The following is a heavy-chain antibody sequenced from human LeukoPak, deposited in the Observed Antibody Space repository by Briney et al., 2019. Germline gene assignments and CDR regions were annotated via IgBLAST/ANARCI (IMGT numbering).Heavy chain of an antibody. J-gene: IGHJ5*02. CDR3: ARGNNYYGSGSYYYNWFDP. V-gene: IGHV4-59*11. CDR2: IYHTGST. CDR1: GGSISSHY. Sequence: SETLSLTCTVSGGSISSHYWSWVRQPPGKGLEWIGYIYHTGSTNYNPSLKSRVTMSIDTSKNQFSLKLNSVTAADTAVYYCARGNNYYGSGSYYYNWFDPWGQGTLVTVSS. D-gene: IGHD3-10*01.